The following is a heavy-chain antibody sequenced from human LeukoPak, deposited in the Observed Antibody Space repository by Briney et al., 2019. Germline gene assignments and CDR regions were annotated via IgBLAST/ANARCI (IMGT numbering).Heavy chain of an antibody. CDR1: GFTFSSYG. D-gene: IGHD3-22*01. J-gene: IGHJ5*02. CDR2: ISYDGSNK. V-gene: IGHV3-30*18. CDR3: AKDLRPGYYYDSSGYYYNWFDP. Sequence: GGSLRLSCAASGFTFSSYGMHWVRQAPGKGLEWVAVISYDGSNKYYADSVKGRFTISRDNSKNTLYLQMNSLRAEDTAVYYCAKDLRPGYYYDSSGYYYNWFDPWGQGTLVTVSS.